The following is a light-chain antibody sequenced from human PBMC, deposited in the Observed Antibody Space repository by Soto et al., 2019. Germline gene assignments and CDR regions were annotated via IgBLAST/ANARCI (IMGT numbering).Light chain of an antibody. Sequence: IVLTQSPSTLSLSPGERATLPCRASERVNNYLAWYQQKPGQAPRLLIYGASTRATGVPARFSGSGSGTEFTLTISSLQPDDFATYYCQQYNNYSWTFGQGTKVE. CDR3: QQYNNYSWT. CDR1: ERVNNY. J-gene: IGKJ1*01. CDR2: GAS. V-gene: IGKV3-15*01.